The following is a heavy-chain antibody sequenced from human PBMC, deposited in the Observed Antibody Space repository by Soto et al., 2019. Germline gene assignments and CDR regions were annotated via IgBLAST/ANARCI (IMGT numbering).Heavy chain of an antibody. CDR2: ISAGSDTI. Sequence: EVHLAESGGGLVQPGGSLRLSCVASGFTFSAYSMNWVRQAPGKGLDWVLYISAGSDTIYYADSVKGRFTISRDNAKNSLYLQMNSLRDEDTAVYYCARYGSGSFLRDPFDYWGQGSLVTVSS. CDR1: GFTFSAYS. V-gene: IGHV3-48*02. D-gene: IGHD3-10*01. J-gene: IGHJ4*02. CDR3: ARYGSGSFLRDPFDY.